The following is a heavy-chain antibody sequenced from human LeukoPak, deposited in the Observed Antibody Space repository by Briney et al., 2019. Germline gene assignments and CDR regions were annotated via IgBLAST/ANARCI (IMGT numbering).Heavy chain of an antibody. D-gene: IGHD1-1*01. CDR1: GFIFSNYA. CDR2: ITSGGSST. V-gene: IGHV3-23*01. J-gene: IGHJ4*02. Sequence: GGSLRLSCAASGFIFSNYAMSWGRQAPGKGLEWVSTITSGGSSTYYADSVKGRFSIYRDNSKNMLYLQMTSLRAEDTAVYYCARDDDVCRGASCLLFDYWGQGNLVTASS. CDR3: ARDDDVCRGASCLLFDY.